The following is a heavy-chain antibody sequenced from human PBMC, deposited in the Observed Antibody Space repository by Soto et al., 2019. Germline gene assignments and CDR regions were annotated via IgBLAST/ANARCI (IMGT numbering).Heavy chain of an antibody. V-gene: IGHV4-30-4*01. CDR1: GGSISSGDYY. D-gene: IGHD6-13*01. CDR3: ARSRSSSLFKY. CDR2: IYYSGST. J-gene: IGHJ4*02. Sequence: SETLSLTCTVSGGSISSGDYYWSWIRQPPGKGLEWIGCIYYSGSTNYNPSLKSRVTISVDTSKNQFSLKLSSVTAADTAVYYCARSRSSSLFKYWGQGTLVTVSS.